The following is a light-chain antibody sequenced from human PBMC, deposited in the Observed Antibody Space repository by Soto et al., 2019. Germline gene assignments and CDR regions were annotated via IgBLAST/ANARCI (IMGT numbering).Light chain of an antibody. CDR1: RSDIGEYNY. CDR3: SSYTSSSTRV. Sequence: QSALTQPASVSGSPGQSITISCTGTRSDIGEYNYVSWYQQHPGKAPKLMIFEVSNRPSGVSNRFSGSKSGNTASLTISGLQAEDEADYYCSSYTSSSTRVFGTGTKVTVL. V-gene: IGLV2-14*01. CDR2: EVS. J-gene: IGLJ1*01.